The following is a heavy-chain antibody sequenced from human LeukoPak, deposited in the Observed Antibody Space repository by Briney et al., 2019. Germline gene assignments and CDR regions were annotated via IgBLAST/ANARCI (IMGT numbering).Heavy chain of an antibody. J-gene: IGHJ4*02. Sequence: ASVKVSCKASGYTFTGYYMHWVRQAPGQGLEWMGWINPNSGGTNHAQKFQGRVTMTRDTSISTAYMELSRLRSDDTAVYYCARAITMVRGVITEIDYWGQGTLVTVSS. CDR2: INPNSGGT. CDR3: ARAITMVRGVITEIDY. CDR1: GYTFTGYY. V-gene: IGHV1-2*02. D-gene: IGHD3-10*01.